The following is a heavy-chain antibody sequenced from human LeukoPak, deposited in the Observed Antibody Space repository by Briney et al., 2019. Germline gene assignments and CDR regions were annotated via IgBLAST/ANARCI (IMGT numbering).Heavy chain of an antibody. V-gene: IGHV4-59*01. J-gene: IGHJ4*02. CDR2: IYYSGST. D-gene: IGHD6-13*01. Sequence: PSETLSLTCTVSGGSISSYYWSWIRQPPGKGLEWIGYIYYSGSTNYNPSLKSRVTISVDTSKNQFSLKLSSVTAADTAVYYCASLGSSSWSQAPFDYWGQGTLVTVSS. CDR3: ASLGSSSWSQAPFDY. CDR1: GGSISSYY.